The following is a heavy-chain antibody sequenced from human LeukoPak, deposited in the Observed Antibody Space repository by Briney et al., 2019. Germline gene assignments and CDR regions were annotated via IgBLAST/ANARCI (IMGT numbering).Heavy chain of an antibody. Sequence: GGSLRLSCAASGFTFSSYAMSWVRQAPGKGLEWVSAISGSGGSTYYADSVKGRSTISRDNSKNTLYLQMNSLRAEDTAVYYCAKDRGSGWLFDYWGQGTLVTVSS. D-gene: IGHD6-19*01. CDR1: GFTFSSYA. J-gene: IGHJ4*02. CDR2: ISGSGGST. V-gene: IGHV3-23*01. CDR3: AKDRGSGWLFDY.